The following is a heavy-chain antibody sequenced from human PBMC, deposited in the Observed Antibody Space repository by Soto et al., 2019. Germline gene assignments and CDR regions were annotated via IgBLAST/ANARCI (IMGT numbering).Heavy chain of an antibody. Sequence: SETLSLTCAVYGGSFSGHSWTWIRQSPGKGLEWIGDTNHSVRVNYSPSLKSRVTISLDTSKNQFSLTLSAVTAADTAMYYCSTRAYDTNGYYRFDPWGQGTLVTVSS. CDR2: TNHSVRV. J-gene: IGHJ5*01. CDR3: STRAYDTNGYYRFDP. V-gene: IGHV4-34*01. CDR1: GGSFSGHS. D-gene: IGHD3-22*01.